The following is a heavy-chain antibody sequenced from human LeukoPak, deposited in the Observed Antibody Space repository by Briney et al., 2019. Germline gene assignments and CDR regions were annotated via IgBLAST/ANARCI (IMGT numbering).Heavy chain of an antibody. Sequence: ASVTVSCKPSGYTFSRHGITWVRQAPGQGLEWMGWVSGYNGNTNYAQNVQGRVTMTTDTSTNTAYMELRSLRSDDTAVYYCAKDIHPGLDSGASCCFDYWGQGTPGTVSS. CDR3: AKDIHPGLDSGASCCFDY. D-gene: IGHD3-22*01. CDR1: GYTFSRHG. CDR2: VSGYNGNT. V-gene: IGHV1-18*01. J-gene: IGHJ4*02.